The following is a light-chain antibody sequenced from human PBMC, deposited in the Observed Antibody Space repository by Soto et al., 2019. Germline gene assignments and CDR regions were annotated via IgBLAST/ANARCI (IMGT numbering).Light chain of an antibody. CDR1: SSDVGGYNY. CDR2: DVS. J-gene: IGLJ1*01. Sequence: QSVLTQPASVSGSPGQSITISCTGTSSDVGGYNYVSWYQQHPGKAPKLMIYDVSNRPSGVSNCFSGSKSGNTASLTISGLQAEDEADYYCSSYTSSSTLPYVFGTGTQLTVL. V-gene: IGLV2-14*01. CDR3: SSYTSSSTLPYV.